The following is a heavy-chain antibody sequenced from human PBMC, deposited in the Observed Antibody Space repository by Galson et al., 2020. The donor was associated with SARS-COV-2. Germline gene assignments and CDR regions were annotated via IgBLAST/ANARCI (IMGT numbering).Heavy chain of an antibody. Sequence: SVKVPCKDSGGTLSSHAISRVRQAPAQGLEWMGGIIPILGIANYAQKFQGRVTITADKSTSTAYMELSRLRAEDTAVYYCAMVIVVVVASSLDIWGQGTMVTVSS. CDR1: GGTLSSHA. D-gene: IGHD2-15*01. CDR3: AMVIVVVVASSLDI. CDR2: IIPILGIA. V-gene: IGHV1-69*10. J-gene: IGHJ3*02.